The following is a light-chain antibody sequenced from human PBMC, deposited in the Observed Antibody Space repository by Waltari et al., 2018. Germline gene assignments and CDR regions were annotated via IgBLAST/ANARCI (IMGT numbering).Light chain of an antibody. Sequence: EIVMTPSPATLSLSPGEKPTLSCRASQSVSSRLAWYQQKPGQAPRLLIYGASSRATGIPDRFSGSGSGTEFTLTISSLEPEDAAVYYCQQNSNWPLTFGGGTEVEIK. V-gene: IGKV3D-15*01. CDR1: QSVSSR. J-gene: IGKJ4*01. CDR2: GAS. CDR3: QQNSNWPLT.